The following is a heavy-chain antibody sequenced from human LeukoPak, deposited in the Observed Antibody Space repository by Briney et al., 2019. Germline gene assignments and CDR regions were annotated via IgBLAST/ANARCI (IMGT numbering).Heavy chain of an antibody. CDR2: ISGSGGRT. D-gene: IGHD1-26*01. J-gene: IGHJ4*02. Sequence: PGGSLRLSCAASGFTFSSYAMNWVRQAPGKGLEWVSAISGSGGRTYYADSVKGRFTISRDNSKNTLFLQMNSLRAEDTAVYYCAKDTWELTPWDYWGQGTLVTVSS. V-gene: IGHV3-23*01. CDR1: GFTFSSYA. CDR3: AKDTWELTPWDY.